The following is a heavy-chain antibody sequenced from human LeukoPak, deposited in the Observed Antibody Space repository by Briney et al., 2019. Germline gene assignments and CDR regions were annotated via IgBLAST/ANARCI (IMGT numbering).Heavy chain of an antibody. Sequence: SETLSLTCTVSGGSISSYYWSWIRQPPGKGLEWIGYIYYSGSTNYNPSLKSRVTISVDTSKNQFSLKLSSVTAADTAVSYCATYSSSWSSFDYWGQGTLVTVSS. CDR2: IYYSGST. D-gene: IGHD6-13*01. V-gene: IGHV4-59*01. J-gene: IGHJ4*02. CDR1: GGSISSYY. CDR3: ATYSSSWSSFDY.